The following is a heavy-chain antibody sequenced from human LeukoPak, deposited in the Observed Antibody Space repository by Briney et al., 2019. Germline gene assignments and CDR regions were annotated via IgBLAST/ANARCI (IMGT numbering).Heavy chain of an antibody. Sequence: ASVKVSCKASGYTFTSYDINWVRQATGQGLEWMGWMNPNSGNTGYAQKFQGRVTMTEDTSTDTAYMELSSLRSEDTAVYYCATSSGTYYDFWSGYYTYWGQGTLVTVSS. V-gene: IGHV1-8*01. J-gene: IGHJ4*02. D-gene: IGHD3-3*01. CDR3: ATSSGTYYDFWSGYYTY. CDR2: MNPNSGNT. CDR1: GYTFTSYD.